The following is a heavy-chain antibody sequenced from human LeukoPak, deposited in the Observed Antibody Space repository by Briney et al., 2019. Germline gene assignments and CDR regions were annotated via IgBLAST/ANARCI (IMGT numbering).Heavy chain of an antibody. Sequence: AASVEVSCKASGYTFTNHYMHWVRQARGQGLEWMGWINPHSGDTNYAQKFQGRVIMTRDTSISTAYMELSSLRSDDTAMYYCASGLSSLFSFGAALDYYMDVWGKGTPVTVSS. CDR2: INPHSGDT. V-gene: IGHV1-2*02. J-gene: IGHJ6*03. CDR1: GYTFTNHY. D-gene: IGHD5-18*01. CDR3: ASGLSSLFSFGAALDYYMDV.